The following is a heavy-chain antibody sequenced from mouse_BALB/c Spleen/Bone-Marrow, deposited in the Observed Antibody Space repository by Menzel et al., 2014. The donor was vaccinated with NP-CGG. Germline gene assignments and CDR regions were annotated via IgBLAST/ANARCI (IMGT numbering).Heavy chain of an antibody. CDR3: VRGNYGNYVGYFDF. J-gene: IGHJ2*01. CDR2: INSDGGST. V-gene: IGHV5-6-3*01. CDR1: GFTFSNYG. Sequence: EVKLVESGGGLVQPGGSLKLSCAASGFTFSNYGMSWVRQTPDKRLELVATINSDGGSTYYPDSVKGRFTIYRDTAKNTLYLQMSSLKSEETAMYYCVRGNYGNYVGYFDFWGQGTTLTVSS. D-gene: IGHD2-1*01.